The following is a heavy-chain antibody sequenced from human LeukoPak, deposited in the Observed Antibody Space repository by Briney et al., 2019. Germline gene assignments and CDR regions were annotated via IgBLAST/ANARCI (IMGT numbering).Heavy chain of an antibody. CDR1: GGSISSYY. CDR2: IYNSGST. Sequence: SETLSLTCTVSGGSISSYYWSWIRQPPGKGLEWIGYIYNSGSTNYNHSLKSRVTISEDMSNNQFSLKLSSVTAADTAVYYCARALRLWGGNSGIAFDVWGQGTMVTVSS. D-gene: IGHD4-23*01. CDR3: ARALRLWGGNSGIAFDV. J-gene: IGHJ3*01. V-gene: IGHV4-59*01.